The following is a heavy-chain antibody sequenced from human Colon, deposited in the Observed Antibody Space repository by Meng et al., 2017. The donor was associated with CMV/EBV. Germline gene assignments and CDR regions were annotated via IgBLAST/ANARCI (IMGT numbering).Heavy chain of an antibody. CDR2: IDPDSGET. CDR3: ARGGPLDGSGSPPPFGY. D-gene: IGHD3-10*01. J-gene: IGHJ4*02. Sequence: QSQLVQAGSRMQSPRPSVQVSCKAAVYTFSDHYLPWGRQAPGQGLEWMAWIDPDSGETNYAQKFQGRVTTTRDTSINTAYMELRRLRSDDTAVYFCARGGPLDGSGSPPPFGYWGQGTLVTVSS. V-gene: IGHV1-2*02. CDR1: VYTFSDHY.